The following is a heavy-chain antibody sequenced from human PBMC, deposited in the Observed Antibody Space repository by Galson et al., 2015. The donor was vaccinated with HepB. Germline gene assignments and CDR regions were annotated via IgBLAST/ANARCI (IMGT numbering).Heavy chain of an antibody. CDR3: TKDSDYYGSGSYLSWGENWFDP. J-gene: IGHJ5*02. CDR2: ISYDGSNK. D-gene: IGHD3-10*01. Sequence: SLRLSCAASGFTFSSYGMHWVRQAPGKGLEWVAVISYDGSNKYYADSVKGRFTISRDNSKNTLYLQMNSLRAEDTAVYYCTKDSDYYGSGSYLSWGENWFDPWGQGTLVTVSS. CDR1: GFTFSSYG. V-gene: IGHV3-30*18.